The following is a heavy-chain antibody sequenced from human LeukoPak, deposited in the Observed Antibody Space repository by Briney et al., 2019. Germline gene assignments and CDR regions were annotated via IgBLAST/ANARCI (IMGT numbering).Heavy chain of an antibody. CDR3: ARGTAVAGSFDY. Sequence: MPSETLSLTCAVYGGSFSGYYWSWIRQPPGKGLEWIGEINHSGSTNYNPSLKSRVTISVDTSKNQFSLKLSSVTAADTAVYYCARGTAVAGSFDYWGREPWSPSPQ. V-gene: IGHV4-34*01. CDR1: GGSFSGYY. J-gene: IGHJ4*02. CDR2: INHSGST. D-gene: IGHD6-19*01.